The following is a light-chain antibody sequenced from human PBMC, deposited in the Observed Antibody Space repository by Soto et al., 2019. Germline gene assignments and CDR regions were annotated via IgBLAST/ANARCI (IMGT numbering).Light chain of an antibody. V-gene: IGLV2-14*01. CDR3: SSLASSSTPWV. CDR1: SSDVGAYNY. Sequence: QSVLTQPASVSGSPGQSITISCTGTSSDVGAYNYVSWYQHHPGKAPKVMIYGVSNRPSGVSNRFSGSKSGNTASLTISGLQAEDEADYYCSSLASSSTPWVFGGGTKLTVL. CDR2: GVS. J-gene: IGLJ3*02.